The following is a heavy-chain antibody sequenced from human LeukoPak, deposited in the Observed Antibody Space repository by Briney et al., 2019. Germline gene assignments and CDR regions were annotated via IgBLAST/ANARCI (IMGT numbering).Heavy chain of an antibody. CDR1: GFAFRNNA. CDR2: ISDSGGST. CDR3: ASSYGSSAYYPFDY. Sequence: GGSLRLSCVASGFAFRNNAMSWVRQAPGKGLEWVSLISDSGGSTNYADSVKGRFTISRDNSKNTLYLQMKTLRAEDTAIYYCASSYGSSAYYPFDYWGQGTLVTVFS. D-gene: IGHD3-22*01. V-gene: IGHV3-23*01. J-gene: IGHJ4*02.